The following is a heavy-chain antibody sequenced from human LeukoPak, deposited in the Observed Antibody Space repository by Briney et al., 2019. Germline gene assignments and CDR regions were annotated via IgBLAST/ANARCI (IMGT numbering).Heavy chain of an antibody. CDR3: ARDDNGGYDY. D-gene: IGHD4/OR15-4a*01. CDR1: GFTFSNYW. CDR2: IKHDGSEK. J-gene: IGHJ4*02. Sequence: GGSLRPSCAASGFTFSNYWKNWVRQAPGKGLEWVANIKHDGSEKYYVDSVKGRFSISRDNAKNSLYLQMNSLRAEDTAVYYCARDDNGGYDYWGQGTLVTVSS. V-gene: IGHV3-7*01.